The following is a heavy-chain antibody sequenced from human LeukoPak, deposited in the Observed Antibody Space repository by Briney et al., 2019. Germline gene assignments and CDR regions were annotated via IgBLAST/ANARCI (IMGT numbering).Heavy chain of an antibody. J-gene: IGHJ6*03. CDR2: IYYSGST. D-gene: IGHD6-13*01. Sequence: SETLSLTCTVSGGSISSSSYYWGWIRQPPGKGLEWIGSIYYSGSTYYNPSLKSRVTISVDTSKNQFSLKLSSVAAADTAVYYCARAIDKYSSSWYGDYYYYYMDVWGKGTTVTVSS. CDR1: GGSISSSSYY. CDR3: ARAIDKYSSSWYGDYYYYYMDV. V-gene: IGHV4-39*07.